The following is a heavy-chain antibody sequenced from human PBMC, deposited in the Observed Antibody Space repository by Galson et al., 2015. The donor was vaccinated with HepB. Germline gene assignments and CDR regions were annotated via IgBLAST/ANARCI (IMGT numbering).Heavy chain of an antibody. D-gene: IGHD2-15*01. V-gene: IGHV3-33*01. CDR2: IWSDGTNK. CDR1: GFSFSSYG. CDR3: ASRSPALDF. Sequence: SLRLSCAASGFSFSSYGMHWVRQAPGKGLEWVAVIWSDGTNKYYADSVKGRFTISRDTSKNTVYLQMNSLRVEDTALYYCASRSPALDFWGQGTLVTVSS. J-gene: IGHJ4*02.